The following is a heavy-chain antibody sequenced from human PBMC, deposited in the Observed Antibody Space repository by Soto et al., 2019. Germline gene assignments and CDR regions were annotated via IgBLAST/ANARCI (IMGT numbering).Heavy chain of an antibody. CDR3: ARFAHRDYYYYYGMDV. J-gene: IGHJ6*02. CDR1: GGTFSSYA. Sequence: ASVKVSCKASGGTFSSYAISWVRQAPGQGLEWMGGIIPIFGTANYAQKFQGRVTITADKSTSTAYMELSSLGSEDTAVYYCARFAHRDYYYYYGMDVWGQGTTVTVSS. CDR2: IIPIFGTA. V-gene: IGHV1-69*06.